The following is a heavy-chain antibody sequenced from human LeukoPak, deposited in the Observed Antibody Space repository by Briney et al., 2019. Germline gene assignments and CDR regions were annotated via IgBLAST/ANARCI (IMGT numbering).Heavy chain of an antibody. V-gene: IGHV4-59*12. CDR1: GGSISSYY. Sequence: SETLSLTCTVSGGSISSYYWSWIRQPPGKGLEWIGYIYYSGSTNYNPSLKSRVTISVDTSKNQFSLKLSSVTAADTAVYYCARALTYFYGMDVWGQGTTVTVSS. CDR3: ARALTYFYGMDV. CDR2: IYYSGST. J-gene: IGHJ6*02. D-gene: IGHD3-9*01.